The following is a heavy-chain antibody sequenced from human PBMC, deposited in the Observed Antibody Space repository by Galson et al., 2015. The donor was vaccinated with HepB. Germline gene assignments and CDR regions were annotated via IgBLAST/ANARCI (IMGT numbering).Heavy chain of an antibody. J-gene: IGHJ6*02. V-gene: IGHV3-7*03. CDR3: GRDMDV. Sequence: SLRLSCAASGFTFSTYWMSWVRQAPGKGLEWVANINQDGSGKYYVDSVKGRFTISRDNAENSLYLQMNSLRVEDTAVYYCGRDMDVWGQGTTVTVSS. CDR2: INQDGSGK. CDR1: GFTFSTYW.